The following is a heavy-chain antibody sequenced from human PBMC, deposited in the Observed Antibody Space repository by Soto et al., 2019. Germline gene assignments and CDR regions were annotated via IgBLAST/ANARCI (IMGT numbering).Heavy chain of an antibody. D-gene: IGHD1-1*01. CDR1: GYIFTTYG. Sequence: QVHLVQSGAEVKKPGASVKVSCKGSGYIFTTYGITWVRQAPGQGLEWMGWISAHNGNTNYAQKLQGRVTVTRDTSTSTAYMELKILRSDDTAVYYCARGRYGDYWGQGALATVSS. V-gene: IGHV1-18*01. J-gene: IGHJ4*02. CDR3: ARGRYGDY. CDR2: ISAHNGNT.